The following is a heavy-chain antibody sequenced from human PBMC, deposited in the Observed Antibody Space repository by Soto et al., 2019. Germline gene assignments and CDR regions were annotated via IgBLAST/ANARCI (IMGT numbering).Heavy chain of an antibody. CDR2: INHSGST. Sequence: PSETLSLTCAVYGGSFSGYYWSWIRQPPGKGLEWIGEINHSGSTNYNPSLKSRVTISVDTSKNQFSLQLNSVTPEDTAVYYCARETIAAAGAGPNYYYGMDVWGQGTTVTVSS. CDR1: GGSFSGYY. J-gene: IGHJ6*02. CDR3: ARETIAAAGAGPNYYYGMDV. D-gene: IGHD6-13*01. V-gene: IGHV4-34*01.